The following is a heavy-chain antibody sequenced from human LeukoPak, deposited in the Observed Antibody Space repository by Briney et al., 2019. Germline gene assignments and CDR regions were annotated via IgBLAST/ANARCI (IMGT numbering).Heavy chain of an antibody. D-gene: IGHD3-3*01. CDR2: ISGSGGST. CDR1: GFTFSGYS. CDR3: ARGITIFGVVEPY. J-gene: IGHJ4*02. V-gene: IGHV3-23*01. Sequence: GGSLRLSCAASGFTFSGYSLTWVRQAPGKGLEWVSAISGSGGSTYYADSVKGRFTISRDDSKNTLYLQMNSLRAEDTAVYYCARGITIFGVVEPYWGQGTLVTVPS.